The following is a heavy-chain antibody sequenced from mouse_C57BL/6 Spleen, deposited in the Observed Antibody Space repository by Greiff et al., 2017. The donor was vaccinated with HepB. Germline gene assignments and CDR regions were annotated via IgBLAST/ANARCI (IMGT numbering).Heavy chain of an antibody. Sequence: EVKVEESGGGLVQPGGSMKLSCAASGFTFSDAWMDWVRQSPEKGLEWVAEIRNKANNHATYYAESVKGRFTISRDDSKSSVYLQMNSLRAEDTGIYYCTIYYDYYYAMDYWGQGTSVTVSS. D-gene: IGHD2-4*01. CDR3: TIYYDYYYAMDY. J-gene: IGHJ4*01. CDR2: IRNKANNHAT. CDR1: GFTFSDAW. V-gene: IGHV6-6*01.